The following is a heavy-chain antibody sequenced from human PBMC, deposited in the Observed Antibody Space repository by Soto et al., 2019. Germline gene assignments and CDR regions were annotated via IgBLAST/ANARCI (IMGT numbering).Heavy chain of an antibody. V-gene: IGHV4-61*01. J-gene: IGHJ5*02. D-gene: IGHD3-22*01. Sequence: SETLSLTCSVFGDSVSSGLYYWTWIRQPPEKGLEWIGYISHSGTTKYNPSLKSPVTISVDTSKNQFSLEMTLVTAADTATYYCARVSFYYDTSGYAVAWFDPWGQGTLVTVSS. CDR2: ISHSGTT. CDR1: GDSVSSGLYY. CDR3: ARVSFYYDTSGYAVAWFDP.